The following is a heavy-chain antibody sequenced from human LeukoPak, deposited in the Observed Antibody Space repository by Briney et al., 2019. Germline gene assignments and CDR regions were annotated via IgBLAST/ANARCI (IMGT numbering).Heavy chain of an antibody. D-gene: IGHD3-3*01. J-gene: IGHJ4*02. V-gene: IGHV3-23*01. CDR2: INGRGAGT. Sequence: SGGSLRLSCAASGFTFSSYAMSWVRQAPGKGLEWVSAINGRGAGTHYADSVKGRFTISRDNSNNTLYLQMNSPRADDTAIYYCAQGDGTYYDFWSGSFVDYWGQGTLVTVSS. CDR3: AQGDGTYYDFWSGSFVDY. CDR1: GFTFSSYA.